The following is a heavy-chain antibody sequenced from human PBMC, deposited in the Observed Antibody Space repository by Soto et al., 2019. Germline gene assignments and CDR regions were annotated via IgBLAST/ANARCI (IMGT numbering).Heavy chain of an antibody. J-gene: IGHJ6*02. V-gene: IGHV3-33*01. CDR2: IWYDGSNK. Sequence: GGSLRLSCAASGFTFSSYGMHWVRQAPGKGLEWVAVIWYDGSNKYYADSVKGRFTISRDNSKNTLYLQMNSLRAEDTAVYYCARDKGVVIIPGYYYGMDVWGQGTTVTVSS. CDR3: ARDKGVVIIPGYYYGMDV. D-gene: IGHD3-3*01. CDR1: GFTFSSYG.